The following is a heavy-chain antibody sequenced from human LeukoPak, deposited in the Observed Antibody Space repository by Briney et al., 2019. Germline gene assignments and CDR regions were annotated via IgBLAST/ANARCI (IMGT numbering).Heavy chain of an antibody. CDR1: GFTFSSYA. CDR2: ISYDESYR. V-gene: IGHV3-30-3*01. J-gene: IGHJ4*02. CDR3: ARVQWELLYPDY. D-gene: IGHD1-26*01. Sequence: GGSLRLSCEASGFTFSSYAMHWVRQAPGEGLEWVALISYDESYRYYADSVKGRFTISRDNSKDTLYLQMNSLRADDTAVYYCARVQWELLYPDYWGQGTLVTVSS.